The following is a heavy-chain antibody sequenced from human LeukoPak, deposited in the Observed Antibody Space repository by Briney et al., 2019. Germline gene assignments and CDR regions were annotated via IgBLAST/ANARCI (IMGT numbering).Heavy chain of an antibody. CDR1: GGSISSGGYY. J-gene: IGHJ6*02. CDR3: AREIWSGYYIGYYYYYGMDV. V-gene: IGHV4-31*03. CDR2: IYYSGST. D-gene: IGHD3-3*01. Sequence: SETLSLTCTVSGGSISSGGYYWSWIRQHPGKGLEWIGYIYYSGSTYYNPSLKSRVIISVDTSKNQFFLKLSSVTAADTAVYYCAREIWSGYYIGYYYYYGMDVWGQGTTVTVSS.